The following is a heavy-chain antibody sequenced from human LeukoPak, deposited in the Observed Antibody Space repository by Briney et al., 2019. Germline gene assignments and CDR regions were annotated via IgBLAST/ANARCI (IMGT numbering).Heavy chain of an antibody. CDR3: AGAGTTYSSYAMDV. V-gene: IGHV3-23*01. CDR2: ISGSGGST. Sequence: GGSLRLSCAASGFTFSSYAMSWVRQAPGKGLEWVSAISGSGGSTYYADSVKGRFTISRDNSKNTLYLQMNSLRAEDTAVYYCAGAGTTYSSYAMDVWGQGTTVTVSS. D-gene: IGHD1-7*01. J-gene: IGHJ6*02. CDR1: GFTFSSYA.